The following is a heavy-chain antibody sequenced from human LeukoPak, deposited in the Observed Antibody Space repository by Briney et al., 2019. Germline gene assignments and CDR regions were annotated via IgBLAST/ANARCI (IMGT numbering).Heavy chain of an antibody. D-gene: IGHD1-26*01. CDR3: ARGDPLYWYFDL. CDR1: GGSISSGSYY. Sequence: SQTLSLTCTVSGGSISSGSYYWSWIRQPAGKGLEWIGRIYTSGSTNYNPSLKSRVTISVDTSKNQFSLKLSSVTAADTAVYYCARGDPLYWYFDLWGRGTLVTVSS. J-gene: IGHJ2*01. CDR2: IYTSGST. V-gene: IGHV4-61*02.